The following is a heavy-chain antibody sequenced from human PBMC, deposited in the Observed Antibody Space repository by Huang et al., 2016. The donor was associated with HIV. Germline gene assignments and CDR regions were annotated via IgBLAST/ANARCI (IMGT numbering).Heavy chain of an antibody. CDR1: GYPFTSYG. CDR2: NSAENRYT. V-gene: IGHV1-18*01. D-gene: IGHD2-8*01. CDR3: TRDTWYAPTWKRNAASFI. J-gene: IGHJ3*02. Sequence: QAQLMQSGGEVKKTGASVRVSCKASGYPFTSYGISWVRQAPGQGIELVGWNSAENRYTDYAQKFQGRVTLTVDSATTTAYMELTGLTSDDTAVYYCTRDTWYAPTWKRNAASFIWGQGTMVTVSS.